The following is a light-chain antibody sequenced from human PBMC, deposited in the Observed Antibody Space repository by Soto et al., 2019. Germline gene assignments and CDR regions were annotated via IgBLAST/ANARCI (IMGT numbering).Light chain of an antibody. CDR2: GAS. V-gene: IGKV1-33*01. J-gene: IGKJ2*01. Sequence: DIQMTQSPSSLSASEGERVTITCQASQDIIKSLNWYQQKPGKAPNLLIYGASNLQTGVPSRFSGSGSGTDFTFTISSFQPEDIATYYCQQFDSLPYTFGQGTKVEI. CDR1: QDIIKS. CDR3: QQFDSLPYT.